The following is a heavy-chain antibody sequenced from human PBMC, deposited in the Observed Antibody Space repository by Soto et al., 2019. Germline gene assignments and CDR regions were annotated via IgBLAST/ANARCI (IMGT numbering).Heavy chain of an antibody. D-gene: IGHD2-2*01. Sequence: ASVKVSCKASGYTFTSYDINWVRQATGQGLEWMGWMNPNSGNTGYAQKFQGRVTMTRNTSISTAYMELSSLRSEDTAVYYCARGPYFSSTSCYYYDLISFCGQRTTVT. CDR1: GYTFTSYD. J-gene: IGHJ6*02. V-gene: IGHV1-8*01. CDR3: ARGPYFSSTSCYYYDLISF. CDR2: MNPNSGNT.